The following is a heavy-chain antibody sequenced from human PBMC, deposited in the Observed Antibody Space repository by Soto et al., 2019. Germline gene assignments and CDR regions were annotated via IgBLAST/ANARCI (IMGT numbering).Heavy chain of an antibody. CDR3: ARGWGYDSSDYYYAY. J-gene: IGHJ4*02. Sequence: QVQLVQSGAEVRKPGSSVKVSCKASGGTFSRHAISWVRQAPGQRLEWMGGIIPIFGTANHAQKFQGRVMIIADESTSTAYMELSSLRSEDTAIYYCARGWGYDSSDYYYAYWGQGTLVIVSS. CDR2: IIPIFGTA. V-gene: IGHV1-69*01. CDR1: GGTFSRHA. D-gene: IGHD3-22*01.